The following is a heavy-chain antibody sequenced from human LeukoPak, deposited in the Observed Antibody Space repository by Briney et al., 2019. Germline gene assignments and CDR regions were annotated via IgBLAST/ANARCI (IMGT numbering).Heavy chain of an antibody. CDR2: IYNSGST. CDR1: GGSISSSSYY. Sequence: SETLSLTCTVSGGSISSSSYYWGWIRQPAGKGLEWIGRIYNSGSTSYNPSLKSRVTISMDTSKNQFSLKLNSVTAADTAVYYCARGRDDDVWGSYPTCFDFWGQGTLVTVSS. D-gene: IGHD3-16*02. J-gene: IGHJ4*02. CDR3: ARGRDDDVWGSYPTCFDF. V-gene: IGHV4-61*02.